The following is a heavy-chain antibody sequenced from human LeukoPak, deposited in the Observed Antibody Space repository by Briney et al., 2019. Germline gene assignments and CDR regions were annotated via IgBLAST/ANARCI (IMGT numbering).Heavy chain of an antibody. CDR2: VFYSGSI. V-gene: IGHV4-59*08. Sequence: SETLSLTCTVSGGSISSYYWSWIRQPPRKGLEWIGYVFYSGSIIYNPSLKSRVTISIDASKNQFSLKLSSVTAADTAVYYCARLTSGTHPNFDYWGQGTLVTVSS. J-gene: IGHJ4*02. D-gene: IGHD3-10*01. CDR3: ARLTSGTHPNFDY. CDR1: GGSISSYY.